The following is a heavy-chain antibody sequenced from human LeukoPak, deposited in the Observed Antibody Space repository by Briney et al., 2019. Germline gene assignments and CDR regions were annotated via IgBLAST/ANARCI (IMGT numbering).Heavy chain of an antibody. CDR2: IYYSGST. V-gene: IGHV4-59*01. Sequence: SETLSLTCTVSAGSISSYYWTWIRQPPGKGLEWIGYIYYSGSTNYNPSLKSRVAISLDTSENQFSLKLSPVTAADTAIYYCARGRPDFWTNFYTYFLDSWGQGTLVTVSS. D-gene: IGHD3/OR15-3a*01. CDR1: AGSISSYY. CDR3: ARGRPDFWTNFYTYFLDS. J-gene: IGHJ4*02.